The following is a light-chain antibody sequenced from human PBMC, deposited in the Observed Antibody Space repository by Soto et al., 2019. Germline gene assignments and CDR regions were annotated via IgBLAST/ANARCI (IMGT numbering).Light chain of an antibody. CDR2: DAS. CDR3: QQYGDWPPDT. CDR1: QSVSRN. J-gene: IGKJ2*01. V-gene: IGKV3-15*01. Sequence: EIVMTQSPATLSVSPGESATLSCRASQSVSRNLACYQQKPGQPPRLLIYDASTRATGVPARFGGSGSGTEFTLTISGLQSEDFAVYYCQQYGDWPPDTFGQGTKVDI.